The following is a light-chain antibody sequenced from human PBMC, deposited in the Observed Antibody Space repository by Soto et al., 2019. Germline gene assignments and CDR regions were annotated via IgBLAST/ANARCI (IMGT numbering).Light chain of an antibody. CDR1: SGSIASNY. CDR2: EDN. CDR3: QSYDSSNHAV. J-gene: IGLJ7*01. V-gene: IGLV6-57*03. Sequence: NFMLTQPHSVSESPGKTVTISCTRSSGSIASNYAQWYQQRPGSAPTTVIYEDNQRPSGVPDRFSGSIDSSSNSASLTISGLKTEDEADYYCQSYDSSNHAVFGGGTQLTVL.